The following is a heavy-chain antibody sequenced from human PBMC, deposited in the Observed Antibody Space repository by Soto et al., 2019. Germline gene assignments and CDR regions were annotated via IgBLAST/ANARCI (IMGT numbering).Heavy chain of an antibody. Sequence: ELQLVASGGGLVQPGRSLRLSCAASGLTVSNNYLRWVRQAPGKGLEWVSLIYSGGDTYYADSVKGRFTISRDNSKNTLYLQMNSLRAEDTAVYYCARDGTYNWVGGQGILVTVSS. CDR2: IYSGGDT. CDR3: ARDGTYNWV. CDR1: GLTVSNNY. V-gene: IGHV3-66*01. J-gene: IGHJ4*02. D-gene: IGHD1-1*01.